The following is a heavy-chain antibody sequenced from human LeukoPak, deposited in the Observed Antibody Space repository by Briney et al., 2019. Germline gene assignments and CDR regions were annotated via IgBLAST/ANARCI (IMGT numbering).Heavy chain of an antibody. Sequence: GASVKVSCKASGGTFSSYAIGWVRQAPGQGLEWMGGIIPIFGTANYAQKFQGRVTITTDESTSTAYMELSSLRSEDTAVYYCAIGIAVAGTGNWFDPWGQGTLVTVSS. D-gene: IGHD6-19*01. CDR3: AIGIAVAGTGNWFDP. CDR2: IIPIFGTA. V-gene: IGHV1-69*05. J-gene: IGHJ5*02. CDR1: GGTFSSYA.